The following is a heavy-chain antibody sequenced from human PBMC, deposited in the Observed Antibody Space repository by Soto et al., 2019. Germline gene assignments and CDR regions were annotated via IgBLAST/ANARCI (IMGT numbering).Heavy chain of an antibody. CDR1: GYTFTSYG. J-gene: IGHJ6*03. D-gene: IGHD2-8*01. CDR3: ARGQDIVLMVYATYYYMDV. V-gene: IGHV1-8*02. CDR2: MNPNSGNT. Sequence: ASVKVSCKASGYTFTSYGISWVRQAPGQGLEWMGWMNPNSGNTGYAQKFQGRVTMTRNTSISTAYMELSSLRSEDTAVYYCARGQDIVLMVYATYYYMDVWGKGTTVTVSS.